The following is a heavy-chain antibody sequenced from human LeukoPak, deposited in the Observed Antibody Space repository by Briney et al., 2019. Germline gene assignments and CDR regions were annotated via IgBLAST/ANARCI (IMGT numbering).Heavy chain of an antibody. CDR3: ARDRRFVNWDSSGEKAFDI. V-gene: IGHV3-7*01. D-gene: IGHD3-22*01. CDR2: IKQDGSEK. J-gene: IGHJ3*02. CDR1: GFTFSSYW. Sequence: PGGSLRLSCAASGFTFSSYWMSWVRQAPGKGLEGVANIKQDGSEKYYVDSVKGRFTISRDNAKNSLYLQMNSLRAEDTAVYYCARDRRFVNWDSSGEKAFDIWGQGTTVTVSS.